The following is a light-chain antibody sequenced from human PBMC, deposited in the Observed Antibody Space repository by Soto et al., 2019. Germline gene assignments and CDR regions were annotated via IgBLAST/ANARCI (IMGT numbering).Light chain of an antibody. J-gene: IGKJ1*01. CDR1: QRLSSW. Sequence: DVQMTQSPSTQSASVGDRVTITSRASQRLSSWLAWYQQRPGKAPQLLIFDTSNLKSGVPSRFSGSGSGTEFTLTISSLQPDDFATYYCQQYDDYWSFGQGTKVDIK. V-gene: IGKV1-5*01. CDR2: DTS. CDR3: QQYDDYWS.